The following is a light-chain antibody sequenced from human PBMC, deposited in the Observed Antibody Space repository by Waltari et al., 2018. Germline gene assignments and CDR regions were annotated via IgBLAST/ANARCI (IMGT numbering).Light chain of an antibody. Sequence: EIVLTKSPATLSLSPGERATLSCRASQSVSSSLAWYQQKPGQAPRLLIYDASNRATGIPVRFSGSGSGTDFTLTISSLEPEDFAVYYCQQRSNWPLTFGGGTKVEIK. CDR3: QQRSNWPLT. CDR1: QSVSSS. CDR2: DAS. V-gene: IGKV3-11*01. J-gene: IGKJ4*01.